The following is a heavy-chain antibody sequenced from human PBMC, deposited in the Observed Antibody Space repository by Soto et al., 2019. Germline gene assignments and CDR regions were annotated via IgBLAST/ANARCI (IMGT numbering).Heavy chain of an antibody. CDR2: IIPIFGTP. V-gene: IGHV1-69*06. Sequence: AASVKVSCKASGGSFSTYAISWVRQAPGQGLEWMGGIIPIFGTPNYAQKFQGRVTITADRSTGTAYLELNSLRSEDTAVYYCAVPRTDGYKVPDPSTYYYYGLDVWGQGTTVTVSS. CDR1: GGSFSTYA. J-gene: IGHJ6*02. D-gene: IGHD5-12*01. CDR3: AVPRTDGYKVPDPSTYYYYGLDV.